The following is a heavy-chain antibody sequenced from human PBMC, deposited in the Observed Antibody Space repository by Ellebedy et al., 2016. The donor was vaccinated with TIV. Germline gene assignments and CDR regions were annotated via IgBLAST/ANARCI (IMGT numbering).Heavy chain of an antibody. CDR1: GFTFSYYW. CDR2: ISRDGDIR. D-gene: IGHD2-15*01. CDR3: ATDEGGSYDS. J-gene: IGHJ4*02. Sequence: GESLKISCATSGFTFSYYWMHWVRQAPGKGLEWVSRISRDGDIRGYADSVKGRFTVSRDTAKNTLYLQMNGLRADDTGVYYCATDEGGSYDSWGQGTRVIVSS. V-gene: IGHV3-74*01.